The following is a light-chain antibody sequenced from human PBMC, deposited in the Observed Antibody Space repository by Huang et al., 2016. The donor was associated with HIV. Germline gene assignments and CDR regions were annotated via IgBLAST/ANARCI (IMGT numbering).Light chain of an antibody. V-gene: IGKV1-5*03. CDR1: QSIGSW. CDR2: KAS. Sequence: DIQMTQSPSTLSASVGDRVTITCRASQSIGSWLAWYQQKPGQAPELLISKASSLESGVPPRFSGSGSGTEFTLTISSLQPDDFATYYCHQYNSYPLTFGGGTKVEIK. J-gene: IGKJ4*01. CDR3: HQYNSYPLT.